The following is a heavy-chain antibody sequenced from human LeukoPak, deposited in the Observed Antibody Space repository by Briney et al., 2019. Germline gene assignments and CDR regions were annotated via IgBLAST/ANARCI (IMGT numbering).Heavy chain of an antibody. CDR3: ALCTSCYSINGYYYYMDV. D-gene: IGHD2-2*01. CDR1: GGTFSSYA. V-gene: IGHV1-69*05. J-gene: IGHJ6*03. Sequence: SVKVSCKASGGTFSSYAISWVRQAPGQGLEWMGGIIPIFGTANYAQKFQGRVTITTDESTSTAYMELSSLRSEDTAVYYCALCTSCYSINGYYYYMDVWGKGTTVTVSS. CDR2: IIPIFGTA.